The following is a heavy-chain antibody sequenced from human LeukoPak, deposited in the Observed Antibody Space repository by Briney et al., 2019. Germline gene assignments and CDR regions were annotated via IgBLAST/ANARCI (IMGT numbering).Heavy chain of an antibody. D-gene: IGHD4-23*01. V-gene: IGHV6-1*01. CDR2: TYYRSKWYN. J-gene: IGHJ3*02. Sequence: SQTLSLTCAISGDSVSSYSAAWSWIRQSPSRGLEWLGRTYYRSKWYNDYAVSVKSRITIDPDTSKNQFSLQLTSVTPEDTAVYYCARSGGHDAFDIWGQGTMVTVSS. CDR3: ARSGGHDAFDI. CDR1: GDSVSSYSAA.